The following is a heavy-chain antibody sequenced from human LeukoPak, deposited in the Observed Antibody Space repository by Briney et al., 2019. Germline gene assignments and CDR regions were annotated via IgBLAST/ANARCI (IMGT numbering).Heavy chain of an antibody. CDR3: ARYGDYVPFDY. J-gene: IGHJ4*02. CDR2: INPNSGGT. CDR1: GYTFTGYY. D-gene: IGHD4-17*01. Sequence: ASVKVSCKASGYTFTGYYMHWVRQAPGQGLEWMGWINPNSGGTSYAQKFQGRVTMTRDTSISTAYMELSRLRSDETAVYYCARYGDYVPFDYWGQGTLVTVSS. V-gene: IGHV1-2*02.